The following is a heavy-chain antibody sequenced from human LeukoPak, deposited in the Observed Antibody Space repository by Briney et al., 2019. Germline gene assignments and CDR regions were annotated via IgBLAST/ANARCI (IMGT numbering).Heavy chain of an antibody. Sequence: SETLSLTCAVYGGSFSGYYWSWIRQPPGKGLEWIGEINHSGSTNYNPSLKSRVTISVDTSKNQFSLKLSSVTAADTAVYYCARVGCTSTSCLANWGQGTLVTVSS. J-gene: IGHJ4*02. CDR1: GGSFSGYY. CDR2: INHSGST. CDR3: ARVGCTSTSCLAN. V-gene: IGHV4-34*01. D-gene: IGHD2-2*01.